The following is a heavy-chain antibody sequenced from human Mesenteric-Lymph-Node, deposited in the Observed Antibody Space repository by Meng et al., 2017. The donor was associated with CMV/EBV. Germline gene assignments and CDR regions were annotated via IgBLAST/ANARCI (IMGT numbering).Heavy chain of an antibody. CDR2: IIPIFGEA. V-gene: IGHV1-69*05. Sequence: SSVKVSCKASGGTFSDYAFPWVRQAPGQGLEWMGGIIPIFGEAHYAQKFQGRVTITTDESTTTVYMELSSLRSEDTAVYYCARGRGGSSWHYYYYHEMDVWGRGTAVTVSS. D-gene: IGHD2-2*01. CDR1: GGTFSDYA. J-gene: IGHJ6*02. CDR3: ARGRGGSSWHYYYYHEMDV.